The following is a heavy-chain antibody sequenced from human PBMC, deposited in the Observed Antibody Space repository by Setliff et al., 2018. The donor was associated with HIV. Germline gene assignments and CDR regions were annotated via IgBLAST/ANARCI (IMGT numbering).Heavy chain of an antibody. V-gene: IGHV1-3*03. CDR2: INAAKGNT. J-gene: IGHJ6*03. Sequence: ASVKVSCKASGYSFSSYAIHWVRQAPGQRPEWMGWINAAKGNTKYAEELQGRVTITRDTSARTVYMELRSLRSEDTAVYYRARGASSETSDSPRIDYFYYLDVWGKGTTVTVSS. CDR1: GYSFSSYA. D-gene: IGHD1-7*01. CDR3: ARGASSETSDSPRIDYFYYLDV.